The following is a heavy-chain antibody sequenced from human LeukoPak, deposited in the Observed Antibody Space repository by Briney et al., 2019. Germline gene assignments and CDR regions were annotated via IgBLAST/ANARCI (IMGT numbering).Heavy chain of an antibody. J-gene: IGHJ4*02. V-gene: IGHV1-46*01. CDR3: ARGGSLAAAPHRYYFDC. CDR2: INPSGGST. Sequence: ASVKVSCKASGGTFSSYAISWVRQAPGQGLEWMGIINPSGGSTTYAQKFQGRVTMTRDTSTSTVYMELSSLRSEDTAVFYCARGGSLAAAPHRYYFDCWGQGTPVTVTS. D-gene: IGHD6-19*01. CDR1: GGTFSSYA.